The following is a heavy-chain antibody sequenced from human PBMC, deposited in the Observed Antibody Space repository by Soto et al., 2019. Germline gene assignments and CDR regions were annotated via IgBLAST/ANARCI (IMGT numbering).Heavy chain of an antibody. CDR1: GYTFTSYD. Sequence: ASVKVSCKASGYTFTSYDINWVRQATGQGLEWMGGMNPNIGNTGYAQKFQGRVTMTRDTSTSTAYMELSSLRSEDTAVYYCARSPPGIVGASLDFDYWGQGTLVTVSS. D-gene: IGHD1-26*01. CDR2: MNPNIGNT. V-gene: IGHV1-8*01. J-gene: IGHJ4*02. CDR3: ARSPPGIVGASLDFDY.